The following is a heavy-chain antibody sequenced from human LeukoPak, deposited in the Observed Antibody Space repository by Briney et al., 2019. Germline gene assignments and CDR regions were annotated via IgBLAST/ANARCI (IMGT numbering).Heavy chain of an antibody. CDR1: GYSFTSYW. Sequence: GESLKISCKGSGYSFTSYWISWVRQMPGKGLERMGRIDPSDSYTNYSPSFQGHVTISADKSISTAYLQWSSLKASDTAMYYCAIDVYYDSSDGIIWGQGTLVTVSS. CDR3: AIDVYYDSSDGII. V-gene: IGHV5-10-1*01. CDR2: IDPSDSYT. J-gene: IGHJ4*02. D-gene: IGHD3-22*01.